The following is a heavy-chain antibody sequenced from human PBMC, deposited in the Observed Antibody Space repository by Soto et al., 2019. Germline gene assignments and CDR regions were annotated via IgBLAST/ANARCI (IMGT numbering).Heavy chain of an antibody. D-gene: IGHD3-10*01. CDR2: INPNSGGT. CDR1: GYTFTGYY. V-gene: IGHV1-2*04. J-gene: IGHJ4*02. CDR3: ARAPHNYYGSGASDY. Sequence: ASVKVSCKASGYTFTGYYMHWVRQAPGQGLEWMGWINPNSGGTNYAQKFQGWVTMTRDTSISTAYMELSRLRSDDTAVYYCARAPHNYYGSGASDYWGQGTLVTVSS.